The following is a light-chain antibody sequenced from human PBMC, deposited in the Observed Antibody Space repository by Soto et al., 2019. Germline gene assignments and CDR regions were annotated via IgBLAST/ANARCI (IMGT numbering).Light chain of an antibody. CDR2: EDN. CDR3: QSYDSSINVV. J-gene: IGLJ2*01. CDR1: SGSIASNY. Sequence: NFLLTQPHSVSESPGHTVTISCTRSSGSIASNYVQWYQQRPGSAPTTVIYEDNQRPSGVPDRFSGSIDSSSNSASLTISGLKTEDEADYYCQSYDSSINVVFGGGTKLTVL. V-gene: IGLV6-57*04.